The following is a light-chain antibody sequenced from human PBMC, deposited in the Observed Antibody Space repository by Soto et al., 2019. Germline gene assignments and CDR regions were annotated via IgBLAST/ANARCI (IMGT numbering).Light chain of an antibody. CDR1: SSDIGGYNY. CDR2: EVT. Sequence: QSALTQPASVSGSPGQSITISCTGTSSDIGGYNYVSWYQQHPGKAPKLMISEVTNRPSGVSNRFSGSKSGNTASLTISGLQAEDEADYYCCSYASTGPYVFGTGTKLTVL. V-gene: IGLV2-14*01. CDR3: CSYASTGPYV. J-gene: IGLJ1*01.